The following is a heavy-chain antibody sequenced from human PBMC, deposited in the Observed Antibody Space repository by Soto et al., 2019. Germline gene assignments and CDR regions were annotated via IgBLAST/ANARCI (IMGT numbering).Heavy chain of an antibody. J-gene: IGHJ5*02. CDR2: IIPIFGPE. V-gene: IGHV1-69*13. Sequence: ASVKVSCKASGGTFSSYAISWVRQAPGKGPEWMGGIIPIFGPESYAQKLRGRVTMTADESTNTAYVELRGLRSEDTAVYYCAIRGIAAAGTEDRWFDTWGQGTLVTVSS. CDR3: AIRGIAAAGTEDRWFDT. CDR1: GGTFSSYA. D-gene: IGHD6-13*01.